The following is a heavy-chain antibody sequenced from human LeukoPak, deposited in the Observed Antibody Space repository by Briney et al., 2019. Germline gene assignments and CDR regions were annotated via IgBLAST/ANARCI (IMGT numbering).Heavy chain of an antibody. Sequence: PGGSLRLSCAATGLTFSSYAMSWVRQAPGKGLEWLSAVSGSGGNTYYADSVKGRFTISRDNSQNTLYLQMNSLRAEDTAVYYCATGYYDSSGYCYAFDIWGQGTMVTVSS. CDR1: GLTFSSYA. V-gene: IGHV3-23*01. J-gene: IGHJ3*02. CDR3: ATGYYDSSGYCYAFDI. D-gene: IGHD3-22*01. CDR2: VSGSGGNT.